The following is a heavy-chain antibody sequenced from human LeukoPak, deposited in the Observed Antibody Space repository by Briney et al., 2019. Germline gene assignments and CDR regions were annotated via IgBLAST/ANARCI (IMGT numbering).Heavy chain of an antibody. CDR2: ISAYNGNT. V-gene: IGHV1-18*01. Sequence: ASVKVSCKASGYTFTSYGMSWVRQAPGQGLEWMGWISAYNGNTNYAQKLQGRVTMTTDTSTSTASMELRSLRSDDTGVYYRARTPHRAVADIDYWGQRTLVTVSS. CDR1: GYTFTSYG. J-gene: IGHJ4*02. D-gene: IGHD6-19*01. CDR3: ARTPHRAVADIDY.